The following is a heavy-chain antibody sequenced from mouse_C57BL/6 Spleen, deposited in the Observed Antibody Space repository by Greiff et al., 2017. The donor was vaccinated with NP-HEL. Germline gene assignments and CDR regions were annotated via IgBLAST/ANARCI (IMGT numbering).Heavy chain of an antibody. CDR2: IDPSDSYT. CDR1: GYTFTSYW. V-gene: IGHV1-69*01. Sequence: QVQLQQPGAELVMPGASVKLSCKASGYTFTSYWMHWVKQRPGQGLEWIGEIDPSDSYTNYNQKLKGKSPLTVDKSTSTAYMQLSSLTSEDSAVYYCARKGYWGQGTTLTVSS. CDR3: ARKGY. J-gene: IGHJ2*01.